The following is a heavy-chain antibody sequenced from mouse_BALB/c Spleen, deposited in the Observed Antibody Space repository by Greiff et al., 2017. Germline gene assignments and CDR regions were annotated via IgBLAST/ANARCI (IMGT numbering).Heavy chain of an antibody. J-gene: IGHJ4*01. CDR1: GDSITSGY. D-gene: IGHD3-2*01. Sequence: EVKLQESGPSLVKPSQTLSLTCSVTGDSITSGYWNWIRKFPGNKLEYMGYISYSGSTYYNPSLKSRISITRDTSKNQYYLQLNSVTTEDTATYYCARRRDSSGYVGYAMDYWGQGTSVTVSS. V-gene: IGHV3-8*02. CDR2: ISYSGST. CDR3: ARRRDSSGYVGYAMDY.